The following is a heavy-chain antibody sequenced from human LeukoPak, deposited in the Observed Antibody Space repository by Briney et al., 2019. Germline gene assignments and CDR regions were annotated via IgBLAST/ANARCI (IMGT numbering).Heavy chain of an antibody. V-gene: IGHV3-23*01. CDR1: GFIFSNFA. CDR3: AKEDYCSGGSCYWLAFDF. Sequence: GGSLRLSCAASGFIFSNFAMSWVRQAPGKGPEWVSTISGSGGNTYYTDSVKGRFTISRDNSKNTLYLQMNSLRAEDTAVYYCAKEDYCSGGSCYWLAFDFWGQGTMVTVSS. CDR2: ISGSGGNT. J-gene: IGHJ3*01. D-gene: IGHD2-15*01.